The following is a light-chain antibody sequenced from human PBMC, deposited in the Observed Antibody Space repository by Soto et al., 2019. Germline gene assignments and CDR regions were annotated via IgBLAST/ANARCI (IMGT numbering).Light chain of an antibody. Sequence: QSALTQPASVSGSPGQSITISCTGTSSDVGGYNYVSWYQQHPGKAPKLMIYDVSNRPSGVSNRFSGSKSGNTASLNISGLQAEDEADYYCSSYTSSSTLVFGNGTKVTVL. CDR2: DVS. J-gene: IGLJ1*01. CDR3: SSYTSSSTLV. CDR1: SSDVGGYNY. V-gene: IGLV2-14*01.